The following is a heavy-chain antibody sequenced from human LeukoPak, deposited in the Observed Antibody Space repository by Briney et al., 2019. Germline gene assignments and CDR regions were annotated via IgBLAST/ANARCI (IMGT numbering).Heavy chain of an antibody. CDR1: GFTFSSYG. CDR3: GRWLSKALDY. J-gene: IGHJ4*02. Sequence: PGGSLRLSCAASGFTFSSYGMHWVRQAPGKGLEWVAVISYDGSNKYYADSVKGRFTISRDNSKNTLYLQMNSLRAEDTAVYYCGRWLSKALDYWGQGTLVTVSS. V-gene: IGHV3-30*03. CDR2: ISYDGSNK. D-gene: IGHD5-12*01.